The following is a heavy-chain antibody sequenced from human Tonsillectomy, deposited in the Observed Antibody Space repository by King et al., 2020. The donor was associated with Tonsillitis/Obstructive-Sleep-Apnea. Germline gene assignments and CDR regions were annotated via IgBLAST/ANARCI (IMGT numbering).Heavy chain of an antibody. D-gene: IGHD1-26*01. CDR2: INHSGST. CDR3: ARGIEGSGSYFRIQSWFDP. V-gene: IGHV4-34*01. J-gene: IGHJ5*02. Sequence: VQLQQWGAGLLKPSEPLSLTCAVYGGSFSGYYWSWIRQPPGKGLEWIGEINHSGSTNYNPSLKSRVTISVDTSKNQFSLKLSSVTAADTAVYYCARGIEGSGSYFRIQSWFDPWGQGTLVTVSS. CDR1: GGSFSGYY.